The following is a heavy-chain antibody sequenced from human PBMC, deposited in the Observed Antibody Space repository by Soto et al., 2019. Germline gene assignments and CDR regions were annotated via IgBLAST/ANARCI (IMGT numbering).Heavy chain of an antibody. CDR3: ARVLGNYYGSGSYDYYMDV. Sequence: QVQLVQSGAEVKKPGSSVKVSCKASGGTFSSYTISWVRQAPGQGLEWMGRIIPILGIANYAQKFQGRVTITADKSTSTAYMELSSLRSEDSAVYYCARVLGNYYGSGSYDYYMDVWGKGTTDTVSS. D-gene: IGHD3-10*01. CDR2: IIPILGIA. J-gene: IGHJ6*03. CDR1: GGTFSSYT. V-gene: IGHV1-69*02.